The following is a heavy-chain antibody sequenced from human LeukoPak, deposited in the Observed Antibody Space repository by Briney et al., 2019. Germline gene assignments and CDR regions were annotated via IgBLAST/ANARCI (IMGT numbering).Heavy chain of an antibody. Sequence: GGSLRLSCAASGFTFSSYWMYWVRQAPGKGLVWVSRINSEGSSTSYADSVKGRFTISRDNAKNTLYLQMNSLRVEDTAVYYCARASDYAAFDIWGQGTMVAVSS. CDR3: ARASDYAAFDI. J-gene: IGHJ3*02. D-gene: IGHD4-17*01. V-gene: IGHV3-74*01. CDR2: INSEGSST. CDR1: GFTFSSYW.